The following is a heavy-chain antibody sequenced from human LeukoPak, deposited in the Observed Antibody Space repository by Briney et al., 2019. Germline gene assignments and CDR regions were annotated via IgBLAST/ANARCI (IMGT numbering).Heavy chain of an antibody. CDR1: GYTLTELS. D-gene: IGHD2-2*01. Sequence: ASVKVSCKVSGYTLTELSMHWVRQAPGKGLEWMGGFDPEDGETIYAQKFQGRVTMTEDTSTDTAYMELSSLRSEDTAVYYCARDKDIVVVPAADNWFDPWGQGTLVTVSS. V-gene: IGHV1-24*01. CDR2: FDPEDGET. J-gene: IGHJ5*02. CDR3: ARDKDIVVVPAADNWFDP.